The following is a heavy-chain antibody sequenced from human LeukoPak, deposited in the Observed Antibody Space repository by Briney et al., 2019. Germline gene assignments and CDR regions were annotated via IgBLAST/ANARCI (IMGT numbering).Heavy chain of an antibody. J-gene: IGHJ4*02. CDR3: ARDLGDGYFDY. CDR1: GGSISSYY. Sequence: SETLSLTCTVSGGSISSYYWSWIRQPPGKGLEWIGYIYYSGSTNYNPSLKSRVTISVDTSKNQFSLKLSSVTAADTAVYYCARDLGDGYFDYWGQGTLVTVSS. V-gene: IGHV4-59*01. D-gene: IGHD3-16*01. CDR2: IYYSGST.